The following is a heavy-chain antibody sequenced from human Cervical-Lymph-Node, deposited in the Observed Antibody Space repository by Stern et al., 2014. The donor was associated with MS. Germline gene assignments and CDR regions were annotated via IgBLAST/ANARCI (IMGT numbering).Heavy chain of an antibody. V-gene: IGHV1-46*01. J-gene: IGHJ4*02. CDR3: ARGYSSSSRYYYFDY. CDR2: INPSDGAT. D-gene: IGHD6-6*01. CDR1: GYTFTTYY. Sequence: QLVESGAEVKKPGASVKVSCKASGYTFTTYYMHWVRQAPGQGLEWMGLINPSDGATSYAQKFKGRVTMARDTPTSTVYMELGSLTSEDTAMYYCARGYSSSSRYYYFDYWGQGTLVTVSS.